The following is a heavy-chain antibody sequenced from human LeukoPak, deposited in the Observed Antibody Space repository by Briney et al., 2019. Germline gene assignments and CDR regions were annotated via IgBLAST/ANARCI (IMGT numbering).Heavy chain of an antibody. J-gene: IGHJ4*02. Sequence: ASVKVSCKASGYTFTGYYMHWVRQAPGQGLEWMGWINPNSGGTNYAQKFQGRVTMTRDTSISTAYMELSRLRSDDTAVYYCARDLTPGIAVADPGYYFDYWGQGTLVTVSS. CDR1: GYTFTGYY. CDR3: ARDLTPGIAVADPGYYFDY. D-gene: IGHD6-19*01. V-gene: IGHV1-2*02. CDR2: INPNSGGT.